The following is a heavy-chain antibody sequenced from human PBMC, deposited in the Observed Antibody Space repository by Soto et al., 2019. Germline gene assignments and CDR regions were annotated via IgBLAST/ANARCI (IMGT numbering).Heavy chain of an antibody. CDR3: AKEGHLGGYHSDQLYYFDY. CDR1: GFTFSSYA. Sequence: EVQVLESGGGLVQPGGSLRLSCAASGFTFSSYAMRWVRQAPGKGLEWVSAISGGGGTTYYADSVKGRFTVLRDNSKNTVYLQMNSLRAEDTAVYYCAKEGHLGGYHSDQLYYFDYWGQGTLVTVSS. V-gene: IGHV3-23*01. D-gene: IGHD5-18*01. CDR2: ISGGGGTT. J-gene: IGHJ4*02.